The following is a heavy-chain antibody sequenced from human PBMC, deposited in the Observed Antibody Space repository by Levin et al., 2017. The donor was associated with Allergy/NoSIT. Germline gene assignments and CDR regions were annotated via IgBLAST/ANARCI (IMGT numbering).Heavy chain of an antibody. V-gene: IGHV3-9*01. D-gene: IGHD3-10*01. CDR1: GFTFDDYA. CDR3: VKGFGATVPSGMDV. CDR2: ISWNSGDI. J-gene: IGHJ6*02. Sequence: GGSLRLSCAASGFTFDDYAMHWVRQAPGSGLEWVAIISWNSGDIHYADSVKGRFTISRDNAKNSLHLQMNSLRGDDTAIDYCVKGFGATVPSGMDVWGPGTTVTVSS.